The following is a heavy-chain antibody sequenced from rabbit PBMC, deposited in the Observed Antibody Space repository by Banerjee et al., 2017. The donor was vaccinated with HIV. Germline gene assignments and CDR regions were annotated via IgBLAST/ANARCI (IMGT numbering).Heavy chain of an antibody. J-gene: IGHJ4*01. CDR1: GFDLSSYYY. V-gene: IGHV1S45*01. D-gene: IGHD6-1*01. Sequence: QEQLEESGGGLVQPEGSLTLTCKASGFDLSSYYYMCWVRQAPGKGMEWIACIVISNGYIHYATWAKGRFTISKTSSTTVTLQMTSLTAADTATYFCARHGNGNDHYFNLWGPGTLVTVS. CDR3: ARHGNGNDHYFNL. CDR2: IVISNGYI.